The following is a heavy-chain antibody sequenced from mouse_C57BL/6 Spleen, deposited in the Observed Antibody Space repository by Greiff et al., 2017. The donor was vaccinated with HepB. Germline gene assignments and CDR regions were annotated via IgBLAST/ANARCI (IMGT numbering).Heavy chain of an antibody. J-gene: IGHJ4*01. V-gene: IGHV1-26*01. CDR2: INPNNGGT. CDR3: ARYYCNSYYAMDY. D-gene: IGHD2-1*01. CDR1: GYTFTDYY. Sequence: EVQLQQSGPELVKPGASVKISCKASGYTFTDYYMNWVKQSHGKSLEWIGDINPNNGGTSYNQKFKGKATLTVEKSSSTAYMELRSLTSEDSAVYYCARYYCNSYYAMDYWGQGTSVTVSS.